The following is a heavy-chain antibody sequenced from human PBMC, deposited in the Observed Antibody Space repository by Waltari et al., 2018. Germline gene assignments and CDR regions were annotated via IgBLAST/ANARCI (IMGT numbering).Heavy chain of an antibody. CDR2: INHSGSS. J-gene: IGHJ4*02. CDR1: GGSFSGSY. D-gene: IGHD4-17*01. Sequence: QVQLQQWGAGLLKPSETLSLTCAVYGGSFSGSYWSWIRQPPGKGREWMGEINHSGSSNYNPALKSRVTRSVDTSKNQFSRKRSAATAADTAVDYCARGRLRWGDWGQGTLVTVSS. CDR3: ARGRLRWGD. V-gene: IGHV4-34*01.